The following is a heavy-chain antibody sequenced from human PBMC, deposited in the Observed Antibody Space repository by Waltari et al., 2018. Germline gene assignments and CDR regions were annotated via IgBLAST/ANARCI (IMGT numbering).Heavy chain of an antibody. J-gene: IGHJ4*02. Sequence: QVQLQQSGAGLVRPSEILSLTCDVFGGSFPVFYWSWIRQTPEKGLEWIGEVIHSGGTVYNPSLGSRVTISIDTSKNQFSLRLTSVTAADTAVYFCARGKLNFDVWGQGAQVTVSS. V-gene: IGHV4-34*12. CDR2: VIHSGGT. CDR1: GGSFPVFY. CDR3: ARGKLNFDV.